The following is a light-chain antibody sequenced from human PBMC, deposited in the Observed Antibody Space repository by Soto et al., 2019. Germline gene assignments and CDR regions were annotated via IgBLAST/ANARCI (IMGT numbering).Light chain of an antibody. J-gene: IGLJ1*01. CDR1: SSDVGGYNA. V-gene: IGLV2-14*01. CDR3: GSYASGGAYV. CDR2: DVS. Sequence: QFVLTQPASVSGYPGQSITISCTGTSSDVGGYNAVSWYQQHPGKAPKLMIYDVSNRPSGASDRFSGSKSGNTASLTISGLQAEDEADYYCGSYASGGAYVFGTGTKVTVL.